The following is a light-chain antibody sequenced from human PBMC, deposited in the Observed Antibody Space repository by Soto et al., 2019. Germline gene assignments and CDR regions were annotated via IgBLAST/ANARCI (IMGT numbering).Light chain of an antibody. CDR3: MQALQAPLT. CDR2: LGS. CDR1: QSLLHSNGYNY. Sequence: DMVGTQTPLSLPVSPGEPASISCRSSQSLLHSNGYNYLDWYLQKPGQSPQLLIYLGSNRASGVPDRFSGSGSGTDFTLKISRVEAEDVGLYYCMQALQAPLTFGQGTKVDIK. J-gene: IGKJ1*01. V-gene: IGKV2-28*01.